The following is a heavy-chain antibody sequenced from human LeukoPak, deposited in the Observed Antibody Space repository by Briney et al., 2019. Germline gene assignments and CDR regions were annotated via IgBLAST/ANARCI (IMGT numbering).Heavy chain of an antibody. Sequence: SVKVSCKASGGTFSSYAISWVRQAPGQGLEWMGRIIPILGIANYAQKFQGRVTITADKSTSTAYMELSSLRSEDTAVYYCARNEGTTYIDYWGQGTLVTVSS. D-gene: IGHD2/OR15-2a*01. CDR2: IIPILGIA. V-gene: IGHV1-69*04. CDR1: GGTFSSYA. CDR3: ARNEGTTYIDY. J-gene: IGHJ4*02.